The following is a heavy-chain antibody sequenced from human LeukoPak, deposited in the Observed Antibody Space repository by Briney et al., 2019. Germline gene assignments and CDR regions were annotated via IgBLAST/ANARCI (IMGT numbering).Heavy chain of an antibody. J-gene: IGHJ4*02. Sequence: GGSLRLSCAASGFTFSSSAMSWVRQAPGKGLVWVSFISDSGDTYYAASFKGRFTISRDNSKNTLYLQMNSLRVDDTAVYYCAKDPGTYSPRPEYWGQGTLVTVSS. CDR2: ISDSGDT. D-gene: IGHD5-18*01. V-gene: IGHV3-23*01. CDR1: GFTFSSSA. CDR3: AKDPGTYSPRPEY.